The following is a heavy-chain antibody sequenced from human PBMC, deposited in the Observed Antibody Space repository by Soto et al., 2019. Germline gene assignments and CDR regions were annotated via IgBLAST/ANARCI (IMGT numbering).Heavy chain of an antibody. D-gene: IGHD1-26*01. Sequence: GGSLRLSCAASGFTFSTYWMTWVRQAPGKGLEWVANIKQDGSEKYYVDSVKGRFTISRDNAKNSLSLQMNSLRAEDTAVYFCSSTNLGQVDYWGQGTLVTVSS. CDR3: SSTNLGQVDY. J-gene: IGHJ4*02. CDR2: IKQDGSEK. CDR1: GFTFSTYW. V-gene: IGHV3-7*05.